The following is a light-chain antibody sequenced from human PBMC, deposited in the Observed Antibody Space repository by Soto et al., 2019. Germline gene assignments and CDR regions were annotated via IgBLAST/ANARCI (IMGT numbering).Light chain of an antibody. V-gene: IGLV2-23*01. CDR3: CSYAGSSTHVV. CDR1: SSDFGSYNL. J-gene: IGLJ2*01. Sequence: QSALTQPASVSGSPGQSITISCTGTSSDFGSYNLVSWYQQHPGKAPKLMIYEGSKRPSRVSNRFSGSKSGNTASLTISGLQAEDEADYYCCSYAGSSTHVVFGGGTKVTVL. CDR2: EGS.